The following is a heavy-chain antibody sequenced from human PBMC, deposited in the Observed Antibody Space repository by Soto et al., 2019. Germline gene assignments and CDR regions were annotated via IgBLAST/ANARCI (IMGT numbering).Heavy chain of an antibody. Sequence: SETLSLTCTVSGGSISSYYWSWIRQPPGKGLEWIGYIYYSGSTNYNPSLKSRVTISVDTSKNQFSLKLSSVTAADTAVYYCAREAYCSSTSCDTDYWGQGTLVTVSS. D-gene: IGHD2-2*02. CDR2: IYYSGST. J-gene: IGHJ4*02. CDR3: AREAYCSSTSCDTDY. CDR1: GGSISSYY. V-gene: IGHV4-59*01.